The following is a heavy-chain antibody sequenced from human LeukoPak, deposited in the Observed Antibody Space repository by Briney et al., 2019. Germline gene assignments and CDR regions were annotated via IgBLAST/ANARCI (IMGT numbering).Heavy chain of an antibody. CDR2: ISITGADT. CDR1: GFTFDSYA. J-gene: IGHJ4*02. D-gene: IGHD3-10*01. CDR3: AKDAGITVVRGVIYYFDY. V-gene: IGHV3-23*01. Sequence: PGGSLRLSCAASGFTFDSYAMSWARQAPGKGLEWVSLISITGADTYYADSVEGRFTVSRDNSKNMIYLQMNSLRAEDTAVYYCAKDAGITVVRGVIYYFDYWGQGALVTVSS.